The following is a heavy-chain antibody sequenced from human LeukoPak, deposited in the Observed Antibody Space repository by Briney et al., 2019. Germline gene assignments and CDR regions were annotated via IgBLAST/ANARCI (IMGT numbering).Heavy chain of an antibody. J-gene: IGHJ4*02. CDR2: ISYDGNTK. V-gene: IGHV3-30*03. CDR3: AGVGTSTSYPDY. Sequence: PGRSLRLSCAASGFTFTNYGMHWVRQAPGKGLEWVAVISYDGNTKFSADAVKGRFSVSRDNSKSTVFLQMNSLRIEDTAVYYCAGVGTSTSYPDYWGQGTLVTVSS. D-gene: IGHD2-21*02. CDR1: GFTFTNYG.